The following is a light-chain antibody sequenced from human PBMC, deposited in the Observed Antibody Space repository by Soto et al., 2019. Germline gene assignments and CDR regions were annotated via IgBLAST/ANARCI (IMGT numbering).Light chain of an antibody. V-gene: IGKV1-17*01. CDR3: LQHSDYPFT. CDR2: SAS. Sequence: DIQMTQSPSSLYASVGDRVTITSRARQGISDALGWYQQKPGKVPKRLIYSASSLQNGVPSRFSGSGSETVFTLTIISLQPEDFATYFCLQHSDYPFTFGQGTRLEI. CDR1: QGISDA. J-gene: IGKJ2*01.